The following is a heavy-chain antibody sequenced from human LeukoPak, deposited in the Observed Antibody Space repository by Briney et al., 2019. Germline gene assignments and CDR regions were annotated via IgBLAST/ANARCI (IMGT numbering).Heavy chain of an antibody. D-gene: IGHD5-12*01. CDR1: GGSISSSSYY. Sequence: SETLSLPCTVSGGSISSSSYYWGWIRQPPGKGLEWIGSIYYSGGTYYNPSLKSRVTISVDTSKNQFPLKLSSVTAADTAVYYCARVHSGYDFGNRKYYYFDYWGQGTLVTVSS. CDR2: IYYSGGT. V-gene: IGHV4-39*06. J-gene: IGHJ4*02. CDR3: ARVHSGYDFGNRKYYYFDY.